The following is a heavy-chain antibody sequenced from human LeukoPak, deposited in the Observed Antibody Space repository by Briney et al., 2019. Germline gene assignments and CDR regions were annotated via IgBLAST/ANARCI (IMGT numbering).Heavy chain of an antibody. J-gene: IGHJ4*02. V-gene: IGHV7-4-1*02. CDR2: IHPSTGKP. CDR3: ARALRSLGGLSLPDY. D-gene: IGHD3-16*02. CDR1: GYTFTNYA. Sequence: EASVKVSCKTSGYTFTNYAMKWARQAPGQGLEWMGWIHPSTGKPTYAQGFTGRYVFSLDTSASPTYLQVSSLKAEGTAVYYCARALRSLGGLSLPDYWGQGTLVSVSS.